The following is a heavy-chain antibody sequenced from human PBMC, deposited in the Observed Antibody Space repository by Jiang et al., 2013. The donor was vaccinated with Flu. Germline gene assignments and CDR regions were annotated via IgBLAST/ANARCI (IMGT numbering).Heavy chain of an antibody. Sequence: VQLLESGGGVVQPGGSLRLSCAASGFIFSGFAMQWVRQAPGKGLEWVAFVWHDGSNKNYADSVKGRFTISRDNSKNTLYLQMDSLRVEDTAIYYCAKSANYYPNWFDPWGQGTLVTVSS. J-gene: IGHJ5*02. V-gene: IGHV3-30*02. D-gene: IGHD1-26*01. CDR2: VWHDGSNK. CDR3: AKSANYYPNWFDP. CDR1: GFIFSGFA.